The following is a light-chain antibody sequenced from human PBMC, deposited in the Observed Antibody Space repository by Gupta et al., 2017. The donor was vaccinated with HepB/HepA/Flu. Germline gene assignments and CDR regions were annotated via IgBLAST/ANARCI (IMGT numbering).Light chain of an antibody. CDR1: SSNIGSNY. CDR3: AAWDDSLSGTNVV. J-gene: IGLJ2*01. V-gene: IGLV1-47*01. CDR2: RNN. Sequence: QSVLTQPPSASGTPGQRVTISCSGSSSNIGSNYVYWYQQLPGTAPKLLIYRNNQRPSGASARSSGSTSGTSASLAIIRPRSEDEADYYCAAWDDSLSGTNVVFGGGTKLTVL.